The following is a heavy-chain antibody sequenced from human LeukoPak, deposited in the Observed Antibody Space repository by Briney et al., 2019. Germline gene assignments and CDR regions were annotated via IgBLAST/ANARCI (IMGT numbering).Heavy chain of an antibody. CDR1: GFTFSSYG. CDR2: ISYDGSDK. D-gene: IGHD6-13*01. CDR3: AKSGGIAAAGFGY. Sequence: PGGSLRLSCAASGFTFSSYGMHWVRQAPGKGLEWVAVISYDGSDKDYADSVKGRFTISRDNSKNTLYLQMNSLRAEDTAVYYCAKSGGIAAAGFGYWGQGTLVTVSS. J-gene: IGHJ4*02. V-gene: IGHV3-30*18.